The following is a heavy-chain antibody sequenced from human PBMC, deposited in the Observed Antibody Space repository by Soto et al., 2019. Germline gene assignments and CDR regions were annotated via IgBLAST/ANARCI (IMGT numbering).Heavy chain of an antibody. CDR3: GGGGGERDGYKPKSD. CDR1: GGTFSSYA. CDR2: IIPIFGTA. D-gene: IGHD1-1*01. J-gene: IGHJ4*02. V-gene: IGHV1-69*12. Sequence: QVQLVQSGAEVKKPGSSVKVSCKASGGTFSSYAISWVRQAPGQGLEWMGGIIPIFGTANYAQKFQGRVTITAVESPSTAYMEVSGLRSEDTAVYYCGGGGGERDGYKPKSDWGQGTLVTVSS.